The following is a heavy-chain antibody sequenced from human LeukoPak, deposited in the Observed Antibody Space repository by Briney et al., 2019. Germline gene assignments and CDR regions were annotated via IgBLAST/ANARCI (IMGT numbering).Heavy chain of an antibody. D-gene: IGHD4-11*01. CDR1: GFTFSSYS. V-gene: IGHV3-21*01. J-gene: IGHJ4*02. CDR2: ISSSSSYI. CDR3: ARAYSNYVPDY. Sequence: AGGSLRLSCAASGFTFSSYSMNWVRQAPGKGLEWVSSISSSSSYIYYADSVKGRFTISRDNAKSSLYLQMNSLRAEDTAVYYCARAYSNYVPDYWGQGTLVTVSS.